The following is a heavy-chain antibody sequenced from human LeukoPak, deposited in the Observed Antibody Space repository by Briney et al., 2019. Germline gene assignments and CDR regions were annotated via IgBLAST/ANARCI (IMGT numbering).Heavy chain of an antibody. D-gene: IGHD3-22*01. CDR3: ARQNTYYYDPFDY. CDR1: GCSISSYY. J-gene: IGHJ4*02. V-gene: IGHV4-59*01. Sequence: PSETLSLTCTVSGCSISSYYWSWIRQPPGKGLEWIGYIYYSGSTNYNPSLKSRVTISVDTSKNQFSLKLSSVTAADTAVYYCARQNTYYYDPFDYWGQGTLVTVSS. CDR2: IYYSGST.